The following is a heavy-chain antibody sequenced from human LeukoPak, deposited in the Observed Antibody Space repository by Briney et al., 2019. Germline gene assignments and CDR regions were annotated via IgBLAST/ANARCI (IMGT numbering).Heavy chain of an antibody. J-gene: IGHJ4*02. D-gene: IGHD2-15*01. CDR1: GGSFSGYY. CDR3: ARGNVVVVAATKANFDY. CDR2: INHSGST. Sequence: SETLSLTCAVYGGSFSGYYWSWIRQPPGKGLEWIGEINHSGSTNYNPSLKSRVTISVDTSKNQFSLKLSSVTAADTAVYYCARGNVVVVAATKANFDYWGQGTLVTVSS. V-gene: IGHV4-34*01.